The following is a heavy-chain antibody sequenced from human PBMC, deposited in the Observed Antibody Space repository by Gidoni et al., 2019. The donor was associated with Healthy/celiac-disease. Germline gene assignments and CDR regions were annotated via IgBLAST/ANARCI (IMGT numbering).Heavy chain of an antibody. D-gene: IGHD3-16*02. V-gene: IGHV1-69*01. Sequence: HVQLFQSGAEVQKPGSSVKVSCKASGGTFSSSAISWVRQAPGHGLEWMGGIIPIFGTANYAQKFQGRVTITADESTSTAYMELSSLRSEDTAVYYCARDPYDYGWGRYRPGAFDIWGQGTMVTVSS. CDR1: GGTFSSSA. J-gene: IGHJ3*02. CDR2: IIPIFGTA. CDR3: ARDPYDYGWGRYRPGAFDI.